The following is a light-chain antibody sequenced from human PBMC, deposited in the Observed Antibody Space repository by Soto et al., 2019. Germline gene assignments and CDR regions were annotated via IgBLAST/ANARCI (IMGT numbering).Light chain of an antibody. V-gene: IGKV1-33*01. Sequence: IQMTQSPSSLSASVVDRVTITCQATQDIRKYLNWYQQKPGKAPKLLIYDASSLETGVPSRFSGSGSGTDFTLTISSLQPEDFATYYCQQYDILPLIFGQGTRLAIK. CDR3: QQYDILPLI. CDR2: DAS. J-gene: IGKJ5*01. CDR1: QDIRKY.